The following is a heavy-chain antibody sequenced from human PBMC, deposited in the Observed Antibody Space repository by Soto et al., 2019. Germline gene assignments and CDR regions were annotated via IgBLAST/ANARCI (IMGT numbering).Heavy chain of an antibody. V-gene: IGHV4-59*01. Sequence: SETLSLTCTVPGVSISSYYWSWIRQPPGKGLEWIGYIYYSGSTNYNPSLKSRVTISVDTSKNQFSLKLSSVTAADTAVYYCGKSQFFGGVKIRDLFHPGGQGTLVPVSP. J-gene: IGHJ5*02. CDR1: GVSISSYY. CDR3: GKSQFFGGVKIRDLFHP. D-gene: IGHD3-16*01. CDR2: IYYSGST.